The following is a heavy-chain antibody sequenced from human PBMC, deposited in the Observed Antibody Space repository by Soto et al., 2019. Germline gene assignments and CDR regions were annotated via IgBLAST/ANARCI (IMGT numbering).Heavy chain of an antibody. CDR2: ISSSYYI. D-gene: IGHD2-21*02. J-gene: IGHJ4*02. V-gene: IGHV3-21*01. CDR3: ARGDVVVLTATSNFDY. Sequence: VRLSCAASGFTFSSYTMKWVRQAPGKGLEWVASISSSYYIKYADSVKGRFTISRDNAKNSLYLQMNSLRAEDTAVYYCARGDVVVLTATSNFDYWGQGTLVTGSS. CDR1: GFTFSSYT.